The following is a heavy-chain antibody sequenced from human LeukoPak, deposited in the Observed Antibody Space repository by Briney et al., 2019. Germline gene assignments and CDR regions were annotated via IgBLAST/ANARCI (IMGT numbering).Heavy chain of an antibody. J-gene: IGHJ4*02. CDR3: AKAGRSTSCYFS. CDR1: GFTVSSNY. V-gene: IGHV3-53*01. CDR2: VYSGGST. Sequence: GGSLRLSCAASGFTVSSNYMSWVRQAPGKGLEWVSVVYSGGSTYYADSVKGRFTISRDNSKNTLYLQMNSLRAEDTAVYYCAKAGRSTSCYFSWGQGTLVTVSS. D-gene: IGHD2-2*01.